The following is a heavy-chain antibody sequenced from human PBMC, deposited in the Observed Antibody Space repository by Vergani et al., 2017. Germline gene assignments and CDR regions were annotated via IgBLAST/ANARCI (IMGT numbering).Heavy chain of an antibody. CDR2: IFHTGTT. CDR1: GESLSGKYW. V-gene: IGHV4-4*03. D-gene: IGHD2-21*01. CDR3: ATIPRWYGTSADFDF. J-gene: IGHJ4*02. Sequence: QVQLQESGPGLVKPPGTLSLTCSVSGESLSGKYWWSWVRQPPGKGLEWIVKIFHTGTTSFNPSLKSRATISMDQSKNQFSLKLNSVTAADTAVYYCATIPRWYGTSADFDFWGQGTLVTVSS.